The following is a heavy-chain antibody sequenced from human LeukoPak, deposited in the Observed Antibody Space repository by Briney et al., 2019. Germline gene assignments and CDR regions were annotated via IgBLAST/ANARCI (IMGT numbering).Heavy chain of an antibody. V-gene: IGHV1-2*02. CDR1: AYTFTDYL. J-gene: IGHJ3*02. CDR3: ARGSPVGSSEVDAFEI. D-gene: IGHD1-26*01. CDR2: INPKSGGT. Sequence: AAVKVSCKASAYTFTDYLIHWVRQAPGQGLEWMGWINPKSGGTDYAQKFQGRVSMTGDTSITTAYTELTRVTSDDTAVYYCARGSPVGSSEVDAFEIWGQGTMVTVSS.